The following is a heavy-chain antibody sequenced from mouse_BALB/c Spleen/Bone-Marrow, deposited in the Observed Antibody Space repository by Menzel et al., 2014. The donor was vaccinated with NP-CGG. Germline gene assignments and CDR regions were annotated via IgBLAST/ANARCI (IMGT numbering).Heavy chain of an antibody. CDR2: ISNGGGST. D-gene: IGHD1-2*01. CDR1: GFTFSDYY. CDR3: ARRTAYAMDY. J-gene: IGHJ4*01. V-gene: IGHV5-12*02. Sequence: EVKVVESGGGLVQPGGSLKLSCATSGFTFSDYYMYWVRQTPETRLEWVAYISNGGGSTYYPDTVKGRFTISRDNAKNTLYLQMSRLKSEDTAMYYCARRTAYAMDYWGQGTSVTVSS.